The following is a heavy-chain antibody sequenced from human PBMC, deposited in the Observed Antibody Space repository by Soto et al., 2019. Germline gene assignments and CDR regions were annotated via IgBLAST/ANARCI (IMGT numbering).Heavy chain of an antibody. CDR3: ARVKVPAAILGAFDL. D-gene: IGHD2-2*02. CDR1: GYTFSTYG. V-gene: IGHV1-18*01. J-gene: IGHJ3*01. Sequence: ASVKVSCKASGYTFSTYGITWVRQAPGQGLDWMGWINPFKGDTNFAARFQDRVTMTTDTSTRTAYMELRSLRSDDTAVYYCARVKVPAAILGAFDLWGQGTLVTVSS. CDR2: INPFKGDT.